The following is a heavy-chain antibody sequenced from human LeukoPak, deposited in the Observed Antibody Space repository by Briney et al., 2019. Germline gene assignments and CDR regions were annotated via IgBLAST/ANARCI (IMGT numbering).Heavy chain of an antibody. D-gene: IGHD3-22*01. CDR1: GFTFSSYA. Sequence: GRSLRLSCAASGFTFSSYAMSWVRQAPGKGLEWVSAISGSGGSTYYADSVKGRFTISRDNSKNTLYLQMNSLRAEDTAVYYCAKRRYDSSGYTPWGQGTLVTVSS. CDR2: ISGSGGST. CDR3: AKRRYDSSGYTP. J-gene: IGHJ4*02. V-gene: IGHV3-23*01.